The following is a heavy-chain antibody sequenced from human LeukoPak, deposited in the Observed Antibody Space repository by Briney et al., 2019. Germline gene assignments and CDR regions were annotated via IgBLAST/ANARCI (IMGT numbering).Heavy chain of an antibody. CDR1: GGTFSSYA. J-gene: IGHJ4*02. CDR2: IIPIFGTA. Sequence: SVKVSCKASGGTFSSYAISWVRQAPGQGLEWMGGIIPIFGTANYAQKFQGRVTITADESTSTAYMELSSLRSEDTAVYYCARDGAYGDYPTDWGQGTLITVSS. D-gene: IGHD4-17*01. V-gene: IGHV1-69*13. CDR3: ARDGAYGDYPTD.